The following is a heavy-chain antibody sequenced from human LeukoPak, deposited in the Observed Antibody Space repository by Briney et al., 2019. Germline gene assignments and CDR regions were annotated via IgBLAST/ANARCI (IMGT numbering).Heavy chain of an antibody. CDR3: ARDLRGTSAMDV. D-gene: IGHD2-2*01. CDR2: IYYSGST. CDR1: GGSINNYY. J-gene: IGHJ6*03. Sequence: SETLSLSCTVSGGSINNYYWNWIRQPPGKGLEWIAYIYYSGSTNYNPSLKSRVTISVDTSNNQFSLKLSSVTAADTAVYYCARDLRGTSAMDVWGKGTTVTVSS. V-gene: IGHV4-59*01.